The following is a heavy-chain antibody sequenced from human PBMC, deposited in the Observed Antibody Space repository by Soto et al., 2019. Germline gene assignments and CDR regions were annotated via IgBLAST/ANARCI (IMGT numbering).Heavy chain of an antibody. Sequence: PSETLSLTCTVSGGSISSSSYYWGWIRQPPGKGLEWIGSIYYSGSTYYNPSLKSRVTISVDTSKNQFSLKLSSVTAADTAVYYCARGIAAFDYWGQGTLVTVSS. CDR1: GGSISSSSYY. J-gene: IGHJ4*02. D-gene: IGHD6-13*01. CDR3: ARGIAAFDY. V-gene: IGHV4-39*01. CDR2: IYYSGST.